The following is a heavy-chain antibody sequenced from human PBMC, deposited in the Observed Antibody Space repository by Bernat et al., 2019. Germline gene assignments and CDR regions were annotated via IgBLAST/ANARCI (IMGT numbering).Heavy chain of an antibody. CDR3: AKDPYSTIWGWMDV. V-gene: IGHV3-23*04. J-gene: IGHJ6*04. Sequence: EVQVVESGGGLVQPGGSLRLSCAASGFTFGNYAMSWVRQAPGKGLEWVSVISGSGDNTHYADSVKVRFTISRDNSKNTMYLQMNSLRVEDTAVYYCAKDPYSTIWGWMDVWGKGTTVTVSS. CDR2: ISGSGDNT. D-gene: IGHD4-4*01. CDR1: GFTFGNYA.